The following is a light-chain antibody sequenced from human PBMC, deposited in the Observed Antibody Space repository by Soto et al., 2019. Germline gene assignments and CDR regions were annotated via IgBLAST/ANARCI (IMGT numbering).Light chain of an antibody. J-gene: IGKJ5*01. Sequence: EIVLTQSPATLSLSPGERATLSCRASQSVSSYLAWYQQKAGQAPRLLIYDASNRATGIPARFSGSGSGTDFTLTISSLEPEDFAVYFCQPRSNWPLTFGQGTRLEI. CDR1: QSVSSY. CDR2: DAS. V-gene: IGKV3-11*01. CDR3: QPRSNWPLT.